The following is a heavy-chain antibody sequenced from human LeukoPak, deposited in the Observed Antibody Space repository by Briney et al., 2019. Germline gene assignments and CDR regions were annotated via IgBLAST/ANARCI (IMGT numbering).Heavy chain of an antibody. CDR3: ARDLEWGTLDTPDY. CDR1: GYTFTGYY. J-gene: IGHJ4*02. D-gene: IGHD3-3*01. CDR2: VNPNSGGT. V-gene: IGHV1-2*02. Sequence: GASVKVSCKASGYTFTGYYMHWVRQAPGQGLEWMGWVNPNSGGTNYAQKFQGRVTMTRDTSISTAYMELSRLRSDDTAVYYCARDLEWGTLDTPDYWGQGTLVTVSS.